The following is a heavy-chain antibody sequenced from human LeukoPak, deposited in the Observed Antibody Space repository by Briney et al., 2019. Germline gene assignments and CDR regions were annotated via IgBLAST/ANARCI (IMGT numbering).Heavy chain of an antibody. J-gene: IGHJ4*02. V-gene: IGHV3-21*01. CDR1: GFTFSSYS. D-gene: IGHD6-19*01. CDR3: TRDGESSGWYSAC. CDR2: ISSSGAYI. Sequence: GGSLRLSCAASGFTFSSYSMNWVRQAPGKGLQWVSSISSSGAYIFYADSVQGRFTISRDSAKNSLYLQMNSLRAEDTAVYYCTRDGESSGWYSACWGQGTLVTVSS.